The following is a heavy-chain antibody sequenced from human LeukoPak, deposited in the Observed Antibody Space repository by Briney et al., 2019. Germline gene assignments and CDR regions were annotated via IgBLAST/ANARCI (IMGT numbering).Heavy chain of an antibody. Sequence: PGGSLRLSCAASGFTVSSNYMNWVRQAPGKGLEWVSVIYSGGSTYYADSVKGRFTISRDSSKNTLYPQMNSLRAEDTAVYYCAREAVTRNYFDYWGQGTLVTVSS. J-gene: IGHJ4*02. CDR1: GFTVSSNY. D-gene: IGHD4-17*01. CDR3: AREAVTRNYFDY. V-gene: IGHV3-53*01. CDR2: IYSGGST.